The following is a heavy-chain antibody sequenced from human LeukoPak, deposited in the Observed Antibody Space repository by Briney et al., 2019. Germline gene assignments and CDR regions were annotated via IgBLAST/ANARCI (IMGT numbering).Heavy chain of an antibody. CDR2: ISGSGGFT. V-gene: IGHV3-23*01. D-gene: IGHD2-2*01. CDR3: AKDLFACSSTSCYSQPH. J-gene: IGHJ4*02. CDR1: GITFSSYA. Sequence: GGSLRLSCADSGITFSSYAMSWVRQAPGKGLEWVSAISGSGGFTYYADSVKGRFTISRDNSKHTLYLQMNSLRAEDTAVYYCAKDLFACSSTSCYSQPHWGQGTLVTVSS.